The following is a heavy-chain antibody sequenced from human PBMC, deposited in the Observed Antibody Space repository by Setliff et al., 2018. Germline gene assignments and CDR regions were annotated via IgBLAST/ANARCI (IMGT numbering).Heavy chain of an antibody. Sequence: SETLSLTCSVSGVSITTNSYYWGWIRQPPGKGLEWIGSIYNTGTTYYNPSLKSRVTISMDTSKNQFSLKVSSVTAADTAVYYCARSFSRREKFLLDYWGQGALVTVSS. J-gene: IGHJ4*02. CDR2: IYNTGTT. V-gene: IGHV4-39*07. CDR1: GVSITTNSYY. CDR3: ARSFSRREKFLLDY.